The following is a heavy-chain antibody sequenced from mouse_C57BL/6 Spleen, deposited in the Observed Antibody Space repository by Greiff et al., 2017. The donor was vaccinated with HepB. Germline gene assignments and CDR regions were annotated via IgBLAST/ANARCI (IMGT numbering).Heavy chain of an antibody. Sequence: VQLQQSGAELARPGASVKLSCKASGYTFTSYGISWVKQRTGQGLEWIGEIYPRSGNTYYNEKFKGKATLTADKSSSTAYMELRSLTSEDSAVYFCARPNYYGSPLDYWGQGTTLTVSS. CDR3: ARPNYYGSPLDY. V-gene: IGHV1-81*01. CDR1: GYTFTSYG. J-gene: IGHJ2*01. CDR2: IYPRSGNT. D-gene: IGHD1-1*01.